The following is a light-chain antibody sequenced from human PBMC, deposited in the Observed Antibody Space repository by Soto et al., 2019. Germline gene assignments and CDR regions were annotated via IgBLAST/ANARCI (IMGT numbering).Light chain of an antibody. Sequence: QSALTQPASVSGSPGQSITISCTGTSSDVGDYNYVSWYQQHPGKAPKLVIYDVSNRPSGFSNRFSGSKSGNTASLTISGLQAEDEADYYCSSYSSRSTVVFGGGTKVTVL. CDR3: SSYSSRSTVV. V-gene: IGLV2-14*01. J-gene: IGLJ2*01. CDR2: DVS. CDR1: SSDVGDYNY.